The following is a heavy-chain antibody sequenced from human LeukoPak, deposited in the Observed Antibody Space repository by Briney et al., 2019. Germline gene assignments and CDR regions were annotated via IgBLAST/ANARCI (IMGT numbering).Heavy chain of an antibody. CDR2: ISSSSNYI. CDR3: ASGTVTTNY. D-gene: IGHD4-17*01. V-gene: IGHV3-21*01. J-gene: IGHJ4*02. Sequence: GGSLRLSCAASGFTFTSYSMNWVRQAPGKGLEWVSSISSSSNYIYYADSVKGRFTISRDNAKNSLYLQMNSLRAEDTAVYYCASGTVTTNYWGQGTLVTVSS. CDR1: GFTFTSYS.